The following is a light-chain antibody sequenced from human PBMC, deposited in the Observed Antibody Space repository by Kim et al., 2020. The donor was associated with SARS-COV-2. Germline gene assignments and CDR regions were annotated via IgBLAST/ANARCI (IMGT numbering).Light chain of an antibody. Sequence: SSELTQDPAVSVSLGQTVRITCQGDSLRRFYASWYQQKPGPAPVLVMYGKNNRPSGIPDRFSGSSSRDTASLTIPGAQAADEGDYYCNSRERSVTLFRGG. CDR1: SLRRFY. J-gene: IGLJ2*01. CDR3: NSRERSVTL. V-gene: IGLV3-19*01. CDR2: GKN.